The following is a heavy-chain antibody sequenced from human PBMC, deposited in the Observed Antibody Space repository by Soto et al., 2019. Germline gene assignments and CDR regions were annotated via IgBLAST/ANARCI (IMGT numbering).Heavy chain of an antibody. CDR1: GDSISSGDYY. J-gene: IGHJ5*02. CDR2: IFYSGYT. CDR3: ARECSHTTCYVNAFNKWFDP. V-gene: IGHV4-30-4*01. D-gene: IGHD2-2*01. Sequence: SETLSLTCTVSGDSISSGDYYWSWIRQPPGKGLEWMGYIFYSGYTYYTPSLKSRLTISVDTSKNQFSLKLTSVTAADTAVYYCARECSHTTCYVNAFNKWFDPWGQGTLVTSPQ.